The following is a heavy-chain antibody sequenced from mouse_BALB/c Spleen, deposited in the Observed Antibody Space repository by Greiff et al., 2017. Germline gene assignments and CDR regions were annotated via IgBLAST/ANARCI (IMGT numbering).Heavy chain of an antibody. CDR3: ASYGRGFAY. Sequence: VQLQQSGPELVKPGASVKISCKASGYTFTDYNMHWVKQSHGKSLEWIGYIYPYNGGTGYNQKFKSKATLTVDNSSSTAYMELRSLTSEDSAVYYCASYGRGFAYWGQGTTLTVSS. D-gene: IGHD1-1*02. V-gene: IGHV1S29*02. CDR2: IYPYNGGT. J-gene: IGHJ2*01. CDR1: GYTFTDYN.